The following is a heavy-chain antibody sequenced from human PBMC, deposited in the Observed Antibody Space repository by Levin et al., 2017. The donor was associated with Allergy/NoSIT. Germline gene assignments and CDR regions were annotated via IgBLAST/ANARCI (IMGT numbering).Heavy chain of an antibody. CDR1: GYTFSNYF. CDR2: IDPGDGNT. Sequence: GESLKISCKASGYTFSNYFMHWVRQAPGQGLEWMAKIDPGDGNTNYAQNFQGRITITRDTSTSTVYMELSSLRSEDTAMYYCARDTLVKGSSMAGLEWGQGTLITVSA. J-gene: IGHJ4*02. D-gene: IGHD1-26*01. V-gene: IGHV1-46*01. CDR3: ARDTLVKGSSMAGLE.